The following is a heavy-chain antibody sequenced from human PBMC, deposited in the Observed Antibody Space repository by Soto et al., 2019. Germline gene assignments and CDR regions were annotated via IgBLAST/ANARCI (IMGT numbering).Heavy chain of an antibody. J-gene: IGHJ5*02. CDR2: MHHSGSI. Sequence: PSETLSLTCSVSGDSISNNKWWSWVRQPPGKGLEWIGEMHHSGSIHYNASLKSRATISVDKSRNQFSLQLTSVTAADTALYFCARETYGDYVSYFDPWGQGIQVTVSS. CDR3: ARETYGDYVSYFDP. V-gene: IGHV4-4*02. CDR1: GDSISNNKW. D-gene: IGHD4-17*01.